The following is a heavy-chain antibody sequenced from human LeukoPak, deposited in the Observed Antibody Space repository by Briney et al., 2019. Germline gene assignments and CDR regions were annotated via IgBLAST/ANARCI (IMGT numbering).Heavy chain of an antibody. V-gene: IGHV4-59*01. CDR3: ARVGYCSGGSCYSSPLFDY. Sequence: PSETLSLTCTVSGGSISSYYWSWIRQPPGKGLEWNGYIYYSGSTNYNPSLKSRVTISVDTSKNQFSLKLSSVTAADTAVYYCARVGYCSGGSCYSSPLFDYWGQGTLVTVSS. CDR2: IYYSGST. CDR1: GGSISSYY. D-gene: IGHD2-15*01. J-gene: IGHJ4*02.